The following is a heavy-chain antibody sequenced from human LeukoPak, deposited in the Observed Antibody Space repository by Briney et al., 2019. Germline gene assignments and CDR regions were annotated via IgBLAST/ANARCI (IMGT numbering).Heavy chain of an antibody. V-gene: IGHV1-2*02. CDR1: GYTFTGYY. J-gene: IGHJ4*02. CDR2: INPNCGGT. CDR3: ASGDSSDYWVPRFDY. D-gene: IGHD3-22*01. Sequence: GASVKVSCKTSGYTFTGYYVHWVRQAPGQGLEWMGWINPNCGGTNYAQKFQGRVTMTRDASNSTAYMELSRLRSHDTAVYYFASGDSSDYWVPRFDYWGQGTLVTVSS.